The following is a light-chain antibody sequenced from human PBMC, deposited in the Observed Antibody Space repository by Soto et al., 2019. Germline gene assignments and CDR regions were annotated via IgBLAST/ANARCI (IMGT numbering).Light chain of an antibody. Sequence: EIVLTQSPGTLSLSPGEIATLSCSASQSVSSSYLAWYQQKPGQAPRLLIYGASSRATGIPDRFSGSGSGTDFTLTISRLEPEDFAVYFCQQYTGPPTTFGQGTRLEIK. V-gene: IGKV3-20*01. CDR3: QQYTGPPTT. J-gene: IGKJ5*01. CDR1: QSVSSSY. CDR2: GAS.